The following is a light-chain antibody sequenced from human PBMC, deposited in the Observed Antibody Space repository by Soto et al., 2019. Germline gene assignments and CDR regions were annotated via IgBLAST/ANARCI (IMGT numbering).Light chain of an antibody. J-gene: IGLJ1*01. CDR3: NSHTSGDFRV. CDR2: EVS. CDR1: SNDIGRYNH. V-gene: IGLV2-14*01. Sequence: QSALTQPASVSGSPGQSITISCTGTSNDIGRYNHVSWYQHHPGKAPQLIISEVSNRPSGVSNRFSGSKSGYTASLTISGLQSADEADYYCNSHTSGDFRVFGTGTKLTVL.